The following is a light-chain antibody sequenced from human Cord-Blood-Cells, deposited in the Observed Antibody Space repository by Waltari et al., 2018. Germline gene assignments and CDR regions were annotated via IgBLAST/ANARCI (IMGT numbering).Light chain of an antibody. CDR3: GSYTSSSTVL. Sequence: QSALTQPASVSGSPGHSVPISRTGTSSDVGGYNYVSWYQQYPGKPPKLLLYDVSNRLSGVCNRFSVSKSGNTAHLTMSGLQAEDEADYFCGSYTSSSTVLLGGVTNLTVL. V-gene: IGLV2-14*01. CDR1: SSDVGGYNY. J-gene: IGLJ2*01. CDR2: DVS.